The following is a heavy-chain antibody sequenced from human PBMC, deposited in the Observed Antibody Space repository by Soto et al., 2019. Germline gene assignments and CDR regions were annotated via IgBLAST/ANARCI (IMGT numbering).Heavy chain of an antibody. D-gene: IGHD1-1*01. CDR1: GFTFSSYG. CDR2: ISYDGSNK. J-gene: IGHJ4*02. V-gene: IGHV3-30*03. Sequence: QVQLVESGGGVVQPGRSLRLSCAASGFTFSSYGMHWVRQAPGKGLEWVAVISYDGSNKYYADSVKGRFTISRDNSKNTLYLQMNSLRAEDTAVYYCATEPPEVLDFDYWGQGTLVTVSS. CDR3: ATEPPEVLDFDY.